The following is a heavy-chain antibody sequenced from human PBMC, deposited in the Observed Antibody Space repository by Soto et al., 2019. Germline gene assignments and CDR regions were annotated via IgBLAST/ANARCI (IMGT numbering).Heavy chain of an antibody. Sequence: SETLSLTCPVSGGSISSYYWSWIRQPPGKGLEWIGYIYYSGSTNYNPSLKSRVTISVDTSKNQFSLKLSSVTAADTAVYYCAGGGITIFGVVFDYWGQGTLVTVSS. CDR1: GGSISSYY. D-gene: IGHD3-3*01. CDR2: IYYSGST. V-gene: IGHV4-59*01. J-gene: IGHJ4*02. CDR3: AGGGITIFGVVFDY.